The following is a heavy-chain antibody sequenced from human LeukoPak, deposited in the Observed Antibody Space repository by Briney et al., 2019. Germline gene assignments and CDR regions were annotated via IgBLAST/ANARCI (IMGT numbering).Heavy chain of an antibody. D-gene: IGHD3-10*01. V-gene: IGHV3-7*01. Sequence: GGSLRLSCAASGFTFSRYWMSWVRQTPGKGLEWVANINQDGSEKDYVDSVRGRFTVSRDNAKNSLYLQMNSLRAEDTAVYYCARSEYGSGTYSYYYYMDVWGKGTTVTVSS. CDR1: GFTFSRYW. CDR3: ARSEYGSGTYSYYYYMDV. CDR2: INQDGSEK. J-gene: IGHJ6*03.